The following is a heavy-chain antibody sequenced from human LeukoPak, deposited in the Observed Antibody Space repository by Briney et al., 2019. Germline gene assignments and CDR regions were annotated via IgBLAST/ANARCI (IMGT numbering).Heavy chain of an antibody. CDR1: GGSFSGYY. CDR2: INHSGST. Sequence: SETLSLTCAVYGGSFSGYYWSWIRQPPGKGLEWIGEINHSGSTNYNPSLKSRVTISVDTSKNQFSLKLSSVTAADTAVYYCARDGIVLRFLEWPEGYYYYYMDVWGKGTTVTVSS. J-gene: IGHJ6*03. D-gene: IGHD3-3*01. CDR3: ARDGIVLRFLEWPEGYYYYYMDV. V-gene: IGHV4-34*01.